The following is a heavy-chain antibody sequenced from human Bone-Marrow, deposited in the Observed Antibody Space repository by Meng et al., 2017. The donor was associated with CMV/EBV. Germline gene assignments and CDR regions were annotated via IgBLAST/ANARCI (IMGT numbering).Heavy chain of an antibody. V-gene: IGHV3-72*01. CDR2: VRQRSYTT. Sequence: GGSLRLSCAASGFTFSDHYMDWVRQAPGKGLEWVGRVRQRSYTTEYAASVKVRFTISRDDSNNSLFLQMNSLKTEDTAVYYCTTEEITPYYFDYWGQGTLVTVSS. CDR1: GFTFSDHY. CDR3: TTEEITPYYFDY. J-gene: IGHJ4*02. D-gene: IGHD5-24*01.